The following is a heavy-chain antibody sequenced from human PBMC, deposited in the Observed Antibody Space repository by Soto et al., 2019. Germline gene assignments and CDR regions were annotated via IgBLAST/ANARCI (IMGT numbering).Heavy chain of an antibody. CDR2: IYSDGTT. D-gene: IGHD6-19*01. CDR3: ARGGYTSGWGHWFFDL. Sequence: EVQLVESGGGLVQPGGSLRLSCTASGFAVSSNYMNWVRQAPGKGLEWVSIIYSDGTTYYADSVKGRFAISRDSSKNTLFRQMNSLRAEDTAGYYCARGGYTSGWGHWFFDLWGRGTLVTVSS. CDR1: GFAVSSNY. J-gene: IGHJ2*01. V-gene: IGHV3-66*01.